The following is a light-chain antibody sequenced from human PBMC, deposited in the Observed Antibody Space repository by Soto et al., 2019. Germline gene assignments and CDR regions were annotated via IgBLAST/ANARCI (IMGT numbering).Light chain of an antibody. J-gene: IGKJ1*01. Sequence: DVQMTQSPSTLSASVGDRVTITCRASQNINSDLAWYQQKPGKAPQLLIYRASSLESGVPSRFSGSGSGTEFTLTITSLQPDDFATYYCQQHNIYWTFGHGTRVDIK. V-gene: IGKV1-5*03. CDR2: RAS. CDR1: QNINSD. CDR3: QQHNIYWT.